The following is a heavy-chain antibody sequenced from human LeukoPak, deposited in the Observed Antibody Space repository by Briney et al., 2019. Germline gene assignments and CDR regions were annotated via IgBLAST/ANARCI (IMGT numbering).Heavy chain of an antibody. D-gene: IGHD1-26*01. Sequence: PGGSLRLSCAASGFAFSRYWMTWVRQAPGKGLEWVANIKQDGSEKYYVDSVKGRFTISRDNAKNSLYLQMNSLRAEDTAVYYCARGPKVGDAFDIWGQGTMVTVSS. J-gene: IGHJ3*02. V-gene: IGHV3-7*01. CDR1: GFAFSRYW. CDR3: ARGPKVGDAFDI. CDR2: IKQDGSEK.